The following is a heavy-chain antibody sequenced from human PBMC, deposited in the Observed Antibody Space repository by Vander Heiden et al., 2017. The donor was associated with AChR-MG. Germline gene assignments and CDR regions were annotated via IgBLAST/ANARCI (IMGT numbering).Heavy chain of an antibody. J-gene: IGHJ4*02. CDR2: LTGSGTST. V-gene: IGHV3-23*01. Sequence: EVQLLESGGGLVQPGGSLRPPCSASGFTFRNSAMSWVRQGPGKGLEWVSHLTGSGTSTDYADSLKGRFTISRDNSKNTLYLQMNSLRVEDTAMYYCARGSGTLDYWGQGTLVTVSS. CDR3: ARGSGTLDY. D-gene: IGHD1-1*01. CDR1: GFTFRNSA.